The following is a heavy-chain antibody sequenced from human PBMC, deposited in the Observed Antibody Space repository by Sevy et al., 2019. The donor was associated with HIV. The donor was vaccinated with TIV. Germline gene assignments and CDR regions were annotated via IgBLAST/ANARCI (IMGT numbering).Heavy chain of an antibody. CDR3: VRAPKQLVAPRYHYYYMDV. CDR1: GGSISSGGYY. CDR2: IYYSGST. V-gene: IGHV4-31*03. J-gene: IGHJ6*03. D-gene: IGHD6-6*01. Sequence: SETLSLTCTVSGGSISSGGYYWSWIRQHPGKGLEWIGYIYYSGSTYYNPSLKSRVTISVDTSKNQFSLKLSSVTAADTAVYYCVRAPKQLVAPRYHYYYMDVWGKGTTVTVSS.